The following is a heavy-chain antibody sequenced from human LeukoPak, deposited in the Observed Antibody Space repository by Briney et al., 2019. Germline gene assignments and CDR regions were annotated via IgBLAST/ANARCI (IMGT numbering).Heavy chain of an antibody. Sequence: GGSLRLSCAASGFTFNSYSMNWVRQAPGKGLEWVGQTVSEIDGGTTDYATPVKGRFTISRDDSKSTLYLQMNSLKIEHTAVYYCTTDEDWNYARKDVWGQGATVIVSS. V-gene: IGHV3-15*04. CDR2: TVSEIDGGTT. CDR1: GFTFNSYS. D-gene: IGHD1-7*01. CDR3: TTDEDWNYARKDV. J-gene: IGHJ6*02.